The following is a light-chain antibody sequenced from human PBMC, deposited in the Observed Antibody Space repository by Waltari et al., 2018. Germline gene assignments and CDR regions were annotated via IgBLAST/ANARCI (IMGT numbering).Light chain of an antibody. CDR1: SRAVGIYNL. CDR2: EVS. CDR3: CSYAGSSTLL. V-gene: IGLV2-23*01. J-gene: IGLJ2*01. Sequence: QSALTQPASVSGSPGQSITIPCTGTSRAVGIYNLFSWYQQHPGKAPKLMIYEVSKWPSGVSNRFSGSKSGNTASLTISGLQAEDEADYYCCSYAGSSTLLFGGGTKVTVL.